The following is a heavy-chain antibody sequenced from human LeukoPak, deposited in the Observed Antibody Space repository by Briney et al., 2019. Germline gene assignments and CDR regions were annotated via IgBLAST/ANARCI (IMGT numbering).Heavy chain of an antibody. CDR2: IYPVDSDT. V-gene: IGHV5-51*01. CDR3: ARSAYSSSFFDY. J-gene: IGHJ4*02. D-gene: IGHD6-6*01. CDR1: GYRFTSYW. Sequence: VKSLKISCKGSGYRFTSYWIGWVRQMPGKGREGMGIIYPVDSDTRYRPSFQGQVTISADTSTSNAYLHWSSLQASDTAMYYCARSAYSSSFFDYWGQGTLVTVSS.